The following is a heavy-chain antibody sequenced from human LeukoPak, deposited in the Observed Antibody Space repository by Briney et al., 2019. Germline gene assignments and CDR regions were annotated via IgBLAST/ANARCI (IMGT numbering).Heavy chain of an antibody. D-gene: IGHD4-17*01. CDR1: GFTFSTYA. CDR2: IINSGGST. J-gene: IGHJ4*02. V-gene: IGHV3-23*01. CDR3: AKDIYGDYGGLDY. Sequence: VGSLRLSCAASGFTFSTYAIKWVRQAPGKGLERVSTIINSGGSTYYENSVKGRFTISRNNSKNKLYFQMNSLRAEDTAVYYCAKDIYGDYGGLDYWGQGTLVTVSS.